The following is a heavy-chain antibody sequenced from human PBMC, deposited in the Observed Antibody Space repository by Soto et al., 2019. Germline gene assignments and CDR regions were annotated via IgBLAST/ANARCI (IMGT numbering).Heavy chain of an antibody. J-gene: IGHJ4*02. CDR1: GGSISSGGYY. D-gene: IGHD4-17*01. CDR2: IYYSGST. Sequence: QVQLQESGPGLVKPSQTLSLTCTVPGGSISSGGYYWSWIRQHPGKGLEWIGYIYYSGSTYYNPSLKSRVTISVDTSKNQFSLKLSSVTAADTAVYYCARDHYGGKAYFDYWGQGTLVTVSS. CDR3: ARDHYGGKAYFDY. V-gene: IGHV4-31*03.